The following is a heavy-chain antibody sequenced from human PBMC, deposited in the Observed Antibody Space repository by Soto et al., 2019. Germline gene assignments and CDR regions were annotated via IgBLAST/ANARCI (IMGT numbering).Heavy chain of an antibody. V-gene: IGHV4-4*07. D-gene: IGHD3-3*01. CDR2: IDNSGST. J-gene: IGHJ4*02. CDR1: GGSISNYF. CDR3: ARGGQDFWSGPFDY. Sequence: KTSETLSLTCTVSGGSISNYFCNWIRQPAGKGLEWIGRIDNSGSTNYNPPLKSRITMSADTSRNQFSLKLNSVTAADTAVYYCARGGQDFWSGPFDYWGQGALVTVSS.